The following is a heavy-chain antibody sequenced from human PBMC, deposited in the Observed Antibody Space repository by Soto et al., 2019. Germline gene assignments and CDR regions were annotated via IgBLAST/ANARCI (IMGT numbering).Heavy chain of an antibody. CDR2: ISGDWRTT. J-gene: IGHJ4*02. Sequence: GGSLRLSCAASGFTFSSHWMNWVRQAPGKGLVWVSRISGDWRTTSHADSVKGRFTISRDNAKNTLYLQMNSLRAEDTAVYYCARGVPNCSSSSCYFDFWGQGTLVTVSS. D-gene: IGHD2-15*01. CDR1: GFTFSSHW. V-gene: IGHV3-74*01. CDR3: ARGVPNCSSSSCYFDF.